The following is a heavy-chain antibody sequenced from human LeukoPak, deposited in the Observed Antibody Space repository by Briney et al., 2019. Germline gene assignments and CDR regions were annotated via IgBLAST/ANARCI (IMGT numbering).Heavy chain of an antibody. V-gene: IGHV3-23*01. D-gene: IGHD1-7*01. CDR3: AKAWNSERGWFDP. Sequence: GGSLRLSCAASGFTFSAYGMSWVRQAPGKGLEWLSVISGSGTHTYYTDSVKGRFTISRDNSKNTLYLQMNSLRAEDAAVYYCAKAWNSERGWFDPWGQGTLVTVSS. CDR2: ISGSGTHT. CDR1: GFTFSAYG. J-gene: IGHJ5*02.